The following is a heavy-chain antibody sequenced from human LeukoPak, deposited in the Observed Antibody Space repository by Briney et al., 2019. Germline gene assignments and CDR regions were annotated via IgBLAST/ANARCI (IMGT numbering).Heavy chain of an antibody. CDR1: GFTFSDYY. J-gene: IGHJ4*02. CDR2: ISSSSSTI. D-gene: IGHD3-9*01. Sequence: GGSLRLSCAASGFTFSDYYMSWIRQAPGKGLEWVSYISSSSSTIYYADSVKGRFTISRDNAKNSLYLQMNSLRAEDTAVYYCAKSMDILTGYLWSLDYWGQGTLVTVSS. V-gene: IGHV3-11*04. CDR3: AKSMDILTGYLWSLDY.